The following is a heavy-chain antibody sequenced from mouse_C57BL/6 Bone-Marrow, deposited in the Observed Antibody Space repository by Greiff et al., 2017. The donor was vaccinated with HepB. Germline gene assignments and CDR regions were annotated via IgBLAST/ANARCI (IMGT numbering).Heavy chain of an antibody. D-gene: IGHD1-1*01. Sequence: VQPQPAGPEPVKPGASVKISCKASGYSFTGYHMPWVKQSSEKSLEWIGEINPSTGGTSYNQKFKGKATLTVDKSSSTAYMQLKSLTSEDSAVYYCARFTTEWYFDVWGTGTTVTVSS. CDR3: ARFTTEWYFDV. CDR2: INPSTGGT. J-gene: IGHJ1*03. CDR1: GYSFTGYH. V-gene: IGHV1-43*01.